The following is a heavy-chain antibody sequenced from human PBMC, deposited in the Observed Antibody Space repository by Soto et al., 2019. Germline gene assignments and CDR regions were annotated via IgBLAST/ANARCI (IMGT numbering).Heavy chain of an antibody. J-gene: IGHJ3*02. CDR3: APHVSCSGGSCQYDAFAI. Sequence: EVQVLESGGGLVQPGGSQRLSCEGSGFTVSSHAMTWIRRAPGKGPEWVSTITADGGTYYADSVKGRFAMSRDTSESTLYLQTNSLGAEDTAAYYCAPHVSCSGGSCQYDAFAIRGQGTMVTVSS. D-gene: IGHD2-15*01. V-gene: IGHV3-23*01. CDR1: GFTVSSHA. CDR2: ITADGGT.